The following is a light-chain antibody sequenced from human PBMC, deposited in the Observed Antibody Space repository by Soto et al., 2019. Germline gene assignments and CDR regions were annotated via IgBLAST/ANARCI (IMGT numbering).Light chain of an antibody. CDR2: GQS. Sequence: QSVLTQPPSASGTPGQRVIISCSGSSSNIGSYAVTWYRQLPGTAPKLLIYGQSQRPSGVPDRFSGYKSGTSASLAISGLQSEDEADYYCAVWDDSLGGRAFGGGTKLTVL. CDR1: SSNIGSYA. V-gene: IGLV1-44*01. CDR3: AVWDDSLGGRA. J-gene: IGLJ2*01.